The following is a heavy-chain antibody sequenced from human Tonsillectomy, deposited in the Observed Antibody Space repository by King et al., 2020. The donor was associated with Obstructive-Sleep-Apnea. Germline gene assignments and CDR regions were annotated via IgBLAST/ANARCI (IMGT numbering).Heavy chain of an antibody. D-gene: IGHD3-22*01. V-gene: IGHV3-30*04. Sequence: VQLVESGGGVVQPGRSLRLSCTASGFTVSTYAMHWVRQAPGKGLEWVAVISFDGSNKHYADSVKGRFTISSDNSKNTLYLQMNSLRAEDTAVYYCASRHSSDYYHLDYWGQGTLITVSS. CDR1: GFTVSTYA. J-gene: IGHJ4*02. CDR3: ASRHSSDYYHLDY. CDR2: ISFDGSNK.